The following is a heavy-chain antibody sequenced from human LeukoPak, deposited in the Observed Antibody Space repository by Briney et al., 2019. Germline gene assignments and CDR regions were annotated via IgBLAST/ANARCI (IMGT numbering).Heavy chain of an antibody. D-gene: IGHD3-10*01. V-gene: IGHV4-34*01. J-gene: IGHJ6*02. CDR2: INHSGST. CDR3: ARDYGSVRGYYGMDV. Sequence: INHSGSTNYNPSLKSRVTISVDTSKNQFSLKLSSVTAADTAVYYCARDYGSVRGYYGMDVWGQGTTVTVSS.